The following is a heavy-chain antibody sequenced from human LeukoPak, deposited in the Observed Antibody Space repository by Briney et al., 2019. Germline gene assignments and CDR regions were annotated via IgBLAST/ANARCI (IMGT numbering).Heavy chain of an antibody. D-gene: IGHD6-19*01. Sequence: SQTVSLPCTVSGRPISSGGYFWRWIRQPPGKGLVWFGYFCYSGSTYYNPSLKSRVTISVHTSKNPLTLKLSTPIAAHTVVYYCARCRLIASVAGTWFDPWGQGTLVTVSS. V-gene: IGHV4-31*03. J-gene: IGHJ5*02. CDR2: FCYSGST. CDR3: ARCRLIASVAGTWFDP. CDR1: GRPISSGGYF.